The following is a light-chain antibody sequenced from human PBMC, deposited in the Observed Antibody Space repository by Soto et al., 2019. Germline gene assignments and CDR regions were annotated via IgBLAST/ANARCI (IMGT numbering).Light chain of an antibody. Sequence: QSALTQPASVSGSPGQAITISCSGTRSDVGAFNYVSWYQQHPGQAPKLMIYDVSNRPSGGSNRFSGSKSGNTASLTISGLRAEDEADYYCNSYTSNNTYVFGTGTKLTVL. V-gene: IGLV2-14*03. CDR3: NSYTSNNTYV. J-gene: IGLJ1*01. CDR1: RSDVGAFNY. CDR2: DVS.